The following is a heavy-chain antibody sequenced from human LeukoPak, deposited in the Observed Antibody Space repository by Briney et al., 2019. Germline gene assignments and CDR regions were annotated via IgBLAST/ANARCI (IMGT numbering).Heavy chain of an antibody. CDR3: AREGFDL. CDR2: TNPNTGNT. J-gene: IGHJ2*01. CDR1: GYTFTNYD. Sequence: ASVKVSCKASGYTFTNYDINWVRQATGQGLEWMGYTNPNTGNTAYAQKFQGRVTITKDTSISTVYMELSSLRSEDTAVYYCAREGFDLWGRGTLVTVSS. V-gene: IGHV1-8*03.